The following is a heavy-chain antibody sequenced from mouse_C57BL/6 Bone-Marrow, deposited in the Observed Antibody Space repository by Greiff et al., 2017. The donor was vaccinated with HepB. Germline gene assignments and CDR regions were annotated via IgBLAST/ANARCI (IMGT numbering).Heavy chain of an antibody. D-gene: IGHD2-3*01. Sequence: DVHLVESEGGLVQPGSSMKLSCTASGFTFSDYYMAWVRQIPEKGLEWVANINYDGSSTYYLDSLKSRFIISRDNAKNILYLQMSSLKSEDTATYYCTRRWLEAMDYWGQGTSVTVSS. CDR2: INYDGSST. CDR3: TRRWLEAMDY. J-gene: IGHJ4*01. CDR1: GFTFSDYY. V-gene: IGHV5-16*01.